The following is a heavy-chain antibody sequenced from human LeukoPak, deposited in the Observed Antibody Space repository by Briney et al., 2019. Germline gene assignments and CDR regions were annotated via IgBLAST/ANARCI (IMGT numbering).Heavy chain of an antibody. CDR2: IVVGSGNT. CDR1: GFTFTSSA. CDR3: AKDRPSIGKSPPFDY. J-gene: IGHJ4*02. D-gene: IGHD3-3*02. Sequence: SVKVSCKASGFTFTSSAVQWVRQARGQRLEWIGWIVVGSGNTNYAQKFQERVTITRDMSTSTAYMELSSLRSEDTAVYYCAKDRPSIGKSPPFDYWGQGTLVTVPS. V-gene: IGHV1-58*01.